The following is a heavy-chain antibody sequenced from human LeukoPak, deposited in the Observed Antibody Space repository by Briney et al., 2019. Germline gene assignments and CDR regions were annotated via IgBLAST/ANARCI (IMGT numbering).Heavy chain of an antibody. Sequence: ASVKVSCKASGGTFSSYAISWVRQAPGQGLEWMGRIIPILGIANYAQKLQGRVTMTTDTSTSTAYMELRSLRSDDTAVYYCARDRYYGSGSPDYWGQGTLVTVSS. V-gene: IGHV1-69*04. J-gene: IGHJ4*02. CDR1: GGTFSSYA. CDR2: IIPILGIA. D-gene: IGHD3-10*01. CDR3: ARDRYYGSGSPDY.